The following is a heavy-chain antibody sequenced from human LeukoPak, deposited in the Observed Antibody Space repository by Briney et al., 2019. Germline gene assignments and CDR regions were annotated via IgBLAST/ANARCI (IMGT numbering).Heavy chain of an antibody. CDR3: ATRSLATTFYYDYMDV. J-gene: IGHJ6*03. CDR1: GGTFSSYA. Sequence: GASVKVSCKASGGTFSSYAISWVRQAPGQRLEWMGGIIPIFGTANYAQKFQGRVTITTDESTSTAYMELSSLRSEDTAVYYCATRSLATTFYYDYMDVWGKGTTVTVSS. D-gene: IGHD3-16*01. V-gene: IGHV1-69*05. CDR2: IIPIFGTA.